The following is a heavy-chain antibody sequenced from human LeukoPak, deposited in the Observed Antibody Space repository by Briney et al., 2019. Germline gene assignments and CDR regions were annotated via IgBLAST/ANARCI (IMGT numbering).Heavy chain of an antibody. CDR2: INPNSGGT. J-gene: IGHJ4*02. Sequence: GASVKVSCKASGYTFTGYYMHWVRQAPGQGLEWMGWINPNSGGTNYAQKFQGRVTMTRDTSISTAYMELSRLRSDDTAVYYCARVLDYYDSSGRYWGQGTLVTVSS. D-gene: IGHD3-22*01. CDR1: GYTFTGYY. V-gene: IGHV1-2*02. CDR3: ARVLDYYDSSGRY.